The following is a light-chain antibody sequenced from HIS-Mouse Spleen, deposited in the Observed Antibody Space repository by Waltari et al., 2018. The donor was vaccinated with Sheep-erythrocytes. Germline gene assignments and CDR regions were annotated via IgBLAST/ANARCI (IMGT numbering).Light chain of an antibody. Sequence: QSALTQPASVSGSPGQSITISCTGTSSDVGSYNLVSWYQQHPGKAPKHMIYEGSKRPSRVSNRFSGSKSGNTASRTISVLQGEDEADDYCCTYASSSTWVFGGGTKLTVL. V-gene: IGLV2-23*01. J-gene: IGLJ3*02. CDR1: SSDVGSYNL. CDR2: EGS. CDR3: CTYASSSTWV.